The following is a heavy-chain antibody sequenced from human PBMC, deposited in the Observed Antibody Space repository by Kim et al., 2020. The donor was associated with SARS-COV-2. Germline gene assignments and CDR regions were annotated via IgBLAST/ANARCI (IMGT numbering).Heavy chain of an antibody. D-gene: IGHD3-10*01. CDR3: ARRGNSYFYALDV. V-gene: IGHV4-39*01. J-gene: IGHJ6*02. Sequence: YNPSLKRRDTISVDTSKNHSSLKLGSVTAADTAVYFCARRGNSYFYALDVWGQGTTVTVSS.